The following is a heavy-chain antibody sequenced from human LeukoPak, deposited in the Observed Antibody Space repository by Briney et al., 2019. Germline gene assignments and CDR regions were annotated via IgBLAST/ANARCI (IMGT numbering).Heavy chain of an antibody. CDR3: ARGRGPRYYGSGSYYMDV. Sequence: SETLSLTSAVYGGSFSGYYWSWIRQPPGKGLEWIGEINHSGSTNYNPSLKSRVTISVDTSKNQFSLKLSSVTAADTAVYYCARGRGPRYYGSGSYYMDVWGKGTTVTVSS. D-gene: IGHD3-10*01. J-gene: IGHJ6*03. CDR2: INHSGST. CDR1: GGSFSGYY. V-gene: IGHV4-34*01.